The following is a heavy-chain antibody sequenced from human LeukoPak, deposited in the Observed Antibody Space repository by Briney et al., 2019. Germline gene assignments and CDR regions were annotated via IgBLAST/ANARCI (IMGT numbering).Heavy chain of an antibody. Sequence: GGSLRLSCAASGFTFSSYAMSWVRQAPGKGLEWVSGISGSGGSTHYADSVKGRFPISRDNSKNTLYLQMNSLRAEDTAVYYCAKDRRGCTSTSCYYRFDYWGQGTLVTVSS. V-gene: IGHV3-23*01. J-gene: IGHJ4*02. D-gene: IGHD2-2*01. CDR2: ISGSGGST. CDR3: AKDRRGCTSTSCYYRFDY. CDR1: GFTFSSYA.